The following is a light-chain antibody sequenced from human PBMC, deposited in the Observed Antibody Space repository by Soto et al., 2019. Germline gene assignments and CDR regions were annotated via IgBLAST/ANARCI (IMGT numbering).Light chain of an antibody. Sequence: EIVLTQSPATLSLSPGERATLSCRASQSISSYLAWYQQKPGQAPRLLIYAASNRATGIPARFSGSGSGTDFTLTISSLEPEDFALYYCQQRSNWLFTFGQGTRLEIK. V-gene: IGKV3-11*01. CDR2: AAS. J-gene: IGKJ5*01. CDR3: QQRSNWLFT. CDR1: QSISSY.